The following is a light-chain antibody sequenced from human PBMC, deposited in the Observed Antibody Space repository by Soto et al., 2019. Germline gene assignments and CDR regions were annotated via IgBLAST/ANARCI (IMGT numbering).Light chain of an antibody. V-gene: IGKV1-27*01. Sequence: DIQMTQSPSSLSASVGDRVTITCRASQGISNYLAWYQQKPGKVPKLLIYAASTLQSGVPSRFSGSVSGSDFTFTISNLQPEDVATYFCQHYHTLPPELTFGQGTRLEIK. CDR2: AAS. J-gene: IGKJ5*01. CDR1: QGISNY. CDR3: QHYHTLPPELT.